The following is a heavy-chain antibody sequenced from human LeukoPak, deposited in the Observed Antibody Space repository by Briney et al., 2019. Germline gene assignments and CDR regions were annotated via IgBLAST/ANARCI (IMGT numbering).Heavy chain of an antibody. V-gene: IGHV3-33*08. CDR3: ARDQATVTNYYYGMDV. J-gene: IGHJ6*02. CDR2: IWYDGSNK. CDR1: GFTFSNYG. D-gene: IGHD4-17*01. Sequence: GRSLRLSCAASGFTFSNYGMHWVRQAPGKGLEWVAVIWYDGSNKYYADSVKGRFTISRDNSKNTLYLQMNSLRAEDTAVYYCARDQATVTNYYYGMDVWGQGTTVTVSS.